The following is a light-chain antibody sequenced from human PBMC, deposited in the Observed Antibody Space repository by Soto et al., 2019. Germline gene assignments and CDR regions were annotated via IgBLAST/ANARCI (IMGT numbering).Light chain of an antibody. CDR2: GPS. V-gene: IGKV3-20*01. CDR1: ESVSSSH. Sequence: EIVLTQSPGTLSLSPGERATLSCSASESVSSSHIAWYQQKPGQSPRLLIYGPSNRATGIPDRFSGSGSGTDFALSISRLGPEDLAMYYCHQFGDSPQTFGHGTKVDIK. CDR3: HQFGDSPQT. J-gene: IGKJ1*01.